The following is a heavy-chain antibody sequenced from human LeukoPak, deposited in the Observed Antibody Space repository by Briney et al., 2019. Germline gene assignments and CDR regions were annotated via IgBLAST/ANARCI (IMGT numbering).Heavy chain of an antibody. Sequence: NASETLSLTCTVSGGSISSSSYYWGWIRQPPGKGLEWIGSIYYSGSTYYNPSLKSRVTISVDTSKNQFSLKLSSVTAADTAVYYCARANAWPVAEFDYWGQGTLVTVSS. CDR3: ARANAWPVAEFDY. CDR1: GGSISSSSYY. J-gene: IGHJ4*02. V-gene: IGHV4-39*07. D-gene: IGHD2-15*01. CDR2: IYYSGST.